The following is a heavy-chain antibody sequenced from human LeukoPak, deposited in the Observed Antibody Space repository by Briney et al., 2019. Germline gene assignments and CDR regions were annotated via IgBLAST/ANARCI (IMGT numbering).Heavy chain of an antibody. Sequence: PSETLSLTCTVSGGSISSYYWSWIRQPAGKGLEWIGRIYTSGSTNYNPSLKSRVTMSVDTSKNQFSLKPSSVTAADTAVYYCARDVYQRGYSYGYDYWGQGTLVTVSS. V-gene: IGHV4-4*07. CDR1: GGSISSYY. D-gene: IGHD5-18*01. CDR3: ARDVYQRGYSYGYDY. J-gene: IGHJ4*02. CDR2: IYTSGST.